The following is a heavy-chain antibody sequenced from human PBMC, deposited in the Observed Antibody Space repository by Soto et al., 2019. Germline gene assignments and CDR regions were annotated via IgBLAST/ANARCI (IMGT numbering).Heavy chain of an antibody. D-gene: IGHD3-3*01. CDR1: GFTFSSYS. Sequence: EVQLVESGGGLVKPGGSLRLSCAASGFTFSSYSMNWVRQAPGKGLEWVSSISSSSSYIYYADSVKGRFTISRDNAKNSLYLQMNRLRAEDTAVYYCARGSSGEWLLYPPYYYYYYGMDVWGQGTTVTVSS. CDR3: ARGSSGEWLLYPPYYYYYYGMDV. V-gene: IGHV3-21*01. CDR2: ISSSSSYI. J-gene: IGHJ6*02.